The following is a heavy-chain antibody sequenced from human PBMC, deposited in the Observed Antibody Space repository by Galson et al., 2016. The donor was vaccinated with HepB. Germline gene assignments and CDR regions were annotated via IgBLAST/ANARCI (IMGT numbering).Heavy chain of an antibody. Sequence: SVKVSCKASGATFSRYAISWIRQAPGQGLEWMGGIIPVIGTPDYAPKFEGRVTITADESTNTAYMDLGSLRFEDTAVYYCARDRYSSGRYFACEIWGQGGMVTVST. CDR2: IIPVIGTP. D-gene: IGHD6-19*01. J-gene: IGHJ3*02. CDR3: ARDRYSSGRYFACEI. CDR1: GATFSRYA. V-gene: IGHV1-69*13.